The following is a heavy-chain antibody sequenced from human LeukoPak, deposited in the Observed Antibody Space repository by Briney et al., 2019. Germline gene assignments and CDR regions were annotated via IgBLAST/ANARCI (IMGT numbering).Heavy chain of an antibody. J-gene: IGHJ4*02. CDR1: GFTFSSYA. Sequence: GGSLRLSCAASGFTFSSYAMHWVRQAPGKGLEYVSAISSNGGSTYYANSVKGRFTIPRDNSKNTPYLQMGSLRAEDMAVYYCARGLGGSSSRTFDYWGQGTLVTVSS. D-gene: IGHD6-6*01. CDR2: ISSNGGST. CDR3: ARGLGGSSSRTFDY. V-gene: IGHV3-64*01.